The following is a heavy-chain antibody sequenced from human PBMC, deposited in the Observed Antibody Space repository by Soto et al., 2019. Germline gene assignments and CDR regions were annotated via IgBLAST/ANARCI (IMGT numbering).Heavy chain of an antibody. J-gene: IGHJ4*02. CDR2: INAGNSNT. D-gene: IGHD1-26*01. Sequence: GASVKVSCKASGYTFTSYAMHWVRQAPGQRLEWMGWINAGNSNTKYSQKFQGRVTITRDTSASTAYMELSSLRSEDTAVYYCARDFSGSYLFDYWGQGTLVTVSS. CDR1: GYTFTSYA. V-gene: IGHV1-3*01. CDR3: ARDFSGSYLFDY.